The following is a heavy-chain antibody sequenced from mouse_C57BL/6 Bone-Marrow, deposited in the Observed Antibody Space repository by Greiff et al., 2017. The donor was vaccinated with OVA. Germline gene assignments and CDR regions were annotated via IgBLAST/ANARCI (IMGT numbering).Heavy chain of an antibody. J-gene: IGHJ2*01. CDR3: TRRDITTVVATDY. CDR1: GYTFTSYW. D-gene: IGHD1-1*01. CDR2: IYPGNSDT. Sequence: VQLQQSGTVLARPGASVKMSCKPSGYTFTSYWMHWVKQRPGQGLEWIGAIYPGNSDTSYNQKFKGKAKLTAVTSASTAYMELSSLTNEDSAVYYCTRRDITTVVATDYWGQGTTLTVSS. V-gene: IGHV1-5*01.